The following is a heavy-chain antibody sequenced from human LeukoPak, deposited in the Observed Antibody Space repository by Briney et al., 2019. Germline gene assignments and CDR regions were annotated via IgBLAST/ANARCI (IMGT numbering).Heavy chain of an antibody. V-gene: IGHV3-23*01. CDR3: AKRAPDSSGYYRSYYFDY. CDR2: ISGGGGST. D-gene: IGHD3-22*01. Sequence: GGSLRLSCAASGFTFSSYAMSWVRQAPGKGLEWVSAISGGGGSTYYADSVKGRFTISRDNSKNTLYLQMNSLRAEDTAVYYCAKRAPDSSGYYRSYYFDYWGQGTLVTVSS. CDR1: GFTFSSYA. J-gene: IGHJ4*02.